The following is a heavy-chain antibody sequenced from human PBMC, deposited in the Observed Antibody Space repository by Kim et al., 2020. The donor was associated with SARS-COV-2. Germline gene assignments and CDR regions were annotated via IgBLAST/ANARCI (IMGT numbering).Heavy chain of an antibody. CDR2: IYYSGST. V-gene: IGHV4-39*01. CDR3: ARHAILNWCDP. D-gene: IGHD3-3*01. J-gene: IGHJ5*02. Sequence: SETLSLTCTVSGGSISSSSYYWVWLRQRQGQGLEWIVSIYYSGSTYYNPSLKSRVTISVDTAKNQFSLKLSSVTAADTAVYYCARHAILNWCDPSGQGTLVTVSS. CDR1: GGSISSSSYY.